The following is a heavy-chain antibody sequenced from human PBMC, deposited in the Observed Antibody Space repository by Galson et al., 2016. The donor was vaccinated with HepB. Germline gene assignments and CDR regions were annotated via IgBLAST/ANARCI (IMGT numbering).Heavy chain of an antibody. CDR1: GFAFSGFA. V-gene: IGHV3-23*01. Sequence: SLRLSCAASGFAFSGFAMSWVRQAPGKGLEWVSSIGGSGTYTYYADSVKGRFTISRDNSQNTLFLHTNSLRAEDTAVYYCAKERFWSGYTYFDPWGQGTLVTVSS. CDR3: AKERFWSGYTYFDP. D-gene: IGHD3-3*01. CDR2: IGGSGTYT. J-gene: IGHJ5*02.